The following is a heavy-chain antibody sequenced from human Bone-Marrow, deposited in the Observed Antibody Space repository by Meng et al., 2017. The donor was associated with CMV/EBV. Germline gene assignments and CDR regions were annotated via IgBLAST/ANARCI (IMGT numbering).Heavy chain of an antibody. CDR2: IYSGSST. Sequence: LSCAASGIVVGSIYMSWVRQAPGKGLEWVSLIYSGSSTYYADTVKGRFTISRDNSKNTLYLQINSLRAEDTAVYYCARHILVAGYFDYWGQGILVTVSS. CDR3: ARHILVAGYFDY. D-gene: IGHD6-19*01. J-gene: IGHJ4*02. CDR1: GIVVGSIY. V-gene: IGHV3-53*01.